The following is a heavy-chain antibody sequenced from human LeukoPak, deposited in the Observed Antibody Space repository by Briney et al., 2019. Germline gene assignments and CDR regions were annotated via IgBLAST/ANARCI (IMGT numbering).Heavy chain of an antibody. V-gene: IGHV3-30*02. J-gene: IGHJ4*02. CDR2: IWYDGSNE. Sequence: GGSLRLSCAASGFTFSSYGMHWVRQAPGKGLEWVAVIWYDGSNECYADSVKGRFSISRDNSKNTVYLQMNSLRAEDTAVYYCAKDPGYSSGWLDHWGQGNLVTVSS. CDR3: AKDPGYSSGWLDH. D-gene: IGHD6-19*01. CDR1: GFTFSSYG.